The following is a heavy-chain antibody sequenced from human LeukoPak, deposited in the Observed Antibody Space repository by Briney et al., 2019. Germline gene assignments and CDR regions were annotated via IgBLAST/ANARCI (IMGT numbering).Heavy chain of an antibody. D-gene: IGHD3-10*01. J-gene: IGHJ4*02. CDR3: ARPRHYYGSGFDY. CDR2: IIPIFGTA. V-gene: IGHV1-69*13. Sequence: SVKVSCKASGGTFSSYAISWVRQAPGQGLEWMGGIIPIFGTANYAQRFQGRVTITADESTSTAYMELSSLRSEDTAVYYCARPRHYYGSGFDYWGQGTLVTVSS. CDR1: GGTFSSYA.